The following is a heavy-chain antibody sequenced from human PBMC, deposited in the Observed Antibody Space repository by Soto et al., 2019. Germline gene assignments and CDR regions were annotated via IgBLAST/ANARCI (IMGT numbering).Heavy chain of an antibody. CDR2: IYWDDDK. V-gene: IGHV2-5*02. Sequence: QITLKESGPTLVKPTQTLTLTCTFSGFSLSTSGVGVGWIRQPPGKALEWLALIYWDDDKRYSPSLKSRLTITKDTSKNQVVLKMTNMDPVDTATYYCAHRRWGGYYDSSCYYYRGFDYWGQGTLVTVSS. CDR3: AHRRWGGYYDSSCYYYRGFDY. CDR1: GFSLSTSGVG. J-gene: IGHJ4*02. D-gene: IGHD3-22*01.